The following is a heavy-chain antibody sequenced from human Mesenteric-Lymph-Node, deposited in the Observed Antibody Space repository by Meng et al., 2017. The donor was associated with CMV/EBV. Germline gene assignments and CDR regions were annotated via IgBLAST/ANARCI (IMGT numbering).Heavy chain of an antibody. CDR2: IVTAGDT. CDR3: ARDRGTAVGEDGMDV. CDR1: GFTFSSYD. Sequence: GGSLRLSCAASGFTFSSYDMHWVRQATGKGLEWVSAIVTAGDTYYPGSVKGRFTISRENAKNSLYLQMNSLRAGDTAVYYCARDRGTAVGEDGMDVWGQGTTVTVSS. V-gene: IGHV3-13*01. D-gene: IGHD6-19*01. J-gene: IGHJ6*02.